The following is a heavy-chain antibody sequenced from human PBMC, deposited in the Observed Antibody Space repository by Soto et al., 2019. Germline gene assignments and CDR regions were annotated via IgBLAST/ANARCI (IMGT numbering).Heavy chain of an antibody. CDR1: DYTFTSCG. Sequence: ASVKVSCKASDYTFTSCGISWGRQAPGQGLEWMGWISAYNGNTNYAQKLQGRVTMTTDTSTSTAYMELRSLRSDDTAVYYFARQHCSSTSCYYYYGMDVWGHGTTVPVSS. D-gene: IGHD2-2*01. CDR3: ARQHCSSTSCYYYYGMDV. V-gene: IGHV1-18*04. J-gene: IGHJ6*02. CDR2: ISAYNGNT.